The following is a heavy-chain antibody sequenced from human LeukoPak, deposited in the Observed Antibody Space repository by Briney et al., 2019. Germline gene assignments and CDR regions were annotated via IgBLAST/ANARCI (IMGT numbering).Heavy chain of an antibody. CDR1: GFTVSSNY. V-gene: IGHV3-53*01. CDR2: IYSGGST. D-gene: IGHD3-16*01. Sequence: PGGSLRLSCAASGFTVSSNYMSWVRQAPGKGLEWVSVIYSGGSTYYADSVKGRFTISRDNSKNTLYLQMNSLRAEDTAVYYCARVGGMRAYYYGMDVWGKGTTVTVSS. CDR3: ARVGGMRAYYYGMDV. J-gene: IGHJ6*04.